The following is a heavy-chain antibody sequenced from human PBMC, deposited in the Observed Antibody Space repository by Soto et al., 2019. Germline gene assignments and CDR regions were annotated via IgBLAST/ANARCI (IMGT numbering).Heavy chain of an antibody. D-gene: IGHD6-13*01. Sequence: GESLKISFKGSGYSFTSYWIGWVRQMPGKGLEWMGIIYPGDSDTRYSPSFQGQVTISADKSISTAYLQWSSLKASDTAMYYCARRIAAAGTSYYYYMDVWGKGTTVTVSS. CDR2: IYPGDSDT. CDR1: GYSFTSYW. V-gene: IGHV5-51*01. CDR3: ARRIAAAGTSYYYYMDV. J-gene: IGHJ6*03.